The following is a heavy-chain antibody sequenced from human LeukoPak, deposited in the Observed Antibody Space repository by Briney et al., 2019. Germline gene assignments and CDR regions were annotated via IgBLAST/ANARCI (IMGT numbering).Heavy chain of an antibody. CDR3: ARGHIVVVTAPDY. D-gene: IGHD2-21*02. V-gene: IGHV3-7*04. J-gene: IGHJ4*02. CDR1: GFTFTTYW. CDR2: IKQDGTEK. Sequence: GGSLRLSCEASGFTFTTYWLGWVRQPPGKGLEWVANIKQDGTEKYYVDSVKGRFTISRDNAKNTLYLQMNSLRAEDTAVYYCARGHIVVVTAPDYWGQGTLVTVSS.